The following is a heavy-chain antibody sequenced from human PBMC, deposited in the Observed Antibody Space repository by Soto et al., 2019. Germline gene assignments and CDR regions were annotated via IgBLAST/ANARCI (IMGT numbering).Heavy chain of an antibody. J-gene: IGHJ4*02. CDR2: IKSDGSGT. Sequence: PGGSLRLSCAASGFTFSSYWMHWVRQAPGKGLVWVSRIKSDGSGTSYADSVKGRLTISRDNAKNTLYLQMNSLRAEDTAVYYCARGDGDYYDGNGYLGRHWGQGPLVTVSS. D-gene: IGHD3-22*01. CDR3: ARGDGDYYDGNGYLGRH. V-gene: IGHV3-74*01. CDR1: GFTFSSYW.